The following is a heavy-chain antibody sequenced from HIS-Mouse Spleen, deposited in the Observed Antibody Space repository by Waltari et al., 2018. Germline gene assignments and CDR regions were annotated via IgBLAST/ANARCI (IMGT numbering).Heavy chain of an antibody. D-gene: IGHD6-19*01. CDR1: GFTVSSYE. CDR2: ISYDGSNK. J-gene: IGHJ4*02. CDR3: ASHYPGSGWGYFDY. V-gene: IGHV3-30*04. Sequence: VVQPGRSLRLPCAASGFTVSSYEIHWVRQAPGKGLGWVSVISYDGSNKYYADSVKGRFTISRDNSKNTLYLQMNSLRDEDTAVYYCASHYPGSGWGYFDYWGQGTLVTVSS.